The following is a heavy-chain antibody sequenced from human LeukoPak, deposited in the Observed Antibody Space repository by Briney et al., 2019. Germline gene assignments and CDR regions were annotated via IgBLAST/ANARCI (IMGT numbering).Heavy chain of an antibody. CDR1: GYTLTELS. V-gene: IGHV1-24*01. CDR2: FDPEDGET. J-gene: IGHJ4*02. CDR3: ARRGSGSYDYYFDY. Sequence: ASVKVSCKVSGYTLTELSMHWVRQAPGKGLEWMGGFDPEDGETIYAQKFQGRVTMTEDTSTDAAYMELSSLRAEYTAVYYCARRGSGSYDYYFDYWGQGTLVTVSS. D-gene: IGHD1-26*01.